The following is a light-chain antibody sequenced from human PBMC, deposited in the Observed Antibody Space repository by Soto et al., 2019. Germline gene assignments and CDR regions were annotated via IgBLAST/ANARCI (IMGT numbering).Light chain of an antibody. Sequence: DIQLTQSPSFLSASVGDRVTITCRASQGINSYVAWYQQKSGKAPKLLIYAASTLQSGVPSRFSGSGSGTEFTLTISRLQAEDFAIYHCHQLKSYPLTFGGGTKVEIK. CDR3: HQLKSYPLT. CDR2: AAS. CDR1: QGINSY. V-gene: IGKV1-9*01. J-gene: IGKJ4*01.